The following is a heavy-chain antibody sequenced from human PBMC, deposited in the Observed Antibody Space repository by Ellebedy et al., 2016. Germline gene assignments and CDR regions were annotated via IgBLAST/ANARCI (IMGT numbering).Heavy chain of an antibody. CDR3: AKGGHYSPFDP. J-gene: IGHJ5*02. V-gene: IGHV3-23*01. CDR1: GFTFSSYA. CDR2: ISGSGGST. Sequence: GESLKISXAASGFTFSSYAMSWVRQAPGKGLEWVSAISGSGGSTYYADSVEGRFTISRDNFKNTLWLQMNSLRADDTAIYYCAKGGHYSPFDPWGQGTLVTVSS. D-gene: IGHD1-26*01.